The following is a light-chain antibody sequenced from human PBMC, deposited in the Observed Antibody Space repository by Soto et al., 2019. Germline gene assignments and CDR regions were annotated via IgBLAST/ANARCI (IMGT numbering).Light chain of an antibody. V-gene: IGKV3-20*01. CDR2: GAS. CDR3: QQYGSSPET. Sequence: EIVLTQSPGTLSLSPGERATLSCRASESVNNNYLAWYQQKPGQAPRLLIHGASSRATGIPDRFSGGGSGTDFTLTITRLEPEDFAVYYCQQYGSSPETFGRGTKVEIK. J-gene: IGKJ4*02. CDR1: ESVNNNY.